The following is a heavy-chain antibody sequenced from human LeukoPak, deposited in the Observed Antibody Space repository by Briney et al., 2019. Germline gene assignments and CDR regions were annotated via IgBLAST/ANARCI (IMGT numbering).Heavy chain of an antibody. CDR3: ARGYSSSWYWFDP. Sequence: ASVKVSCKASGYTFTSYYMHWVRQAPGQGLEWMGIINPSGGSTSYAQKFQGRVTITRDTSASTAYMELSSLRSEDTAVYYCARGYSSSWYWFDPWGQGTLVTVSS. CDR1: GYTFTSYY. J-gene: IGHJ5*02. V-gene: IGHV1-46*01. D-gene: IGHD6-13*01. CDR2: INPSGGST.